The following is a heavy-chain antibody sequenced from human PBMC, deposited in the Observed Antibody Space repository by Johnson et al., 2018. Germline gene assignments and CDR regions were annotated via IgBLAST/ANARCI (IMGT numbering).Heavy chain of an antibody. D-gene: IGHD1-1*01. CDR3: ARDSRGLERPN. CDR2: IWDDGSNK. Sequence: QVQLVESGGGLVQXGRSLRLXCAASGFTFSSYGMHWVRQAPGKGLEWVAVIWDDGSNKYYADSVKGRVTISRDNSKNTRYLQMNSLRAEDTAVYYCARDSRGLERPNWGQGTLVTVSA. V-gene: IGHV3-33*01. J-gene: IGHJ4*02. CDR1: GFTFSSYG.